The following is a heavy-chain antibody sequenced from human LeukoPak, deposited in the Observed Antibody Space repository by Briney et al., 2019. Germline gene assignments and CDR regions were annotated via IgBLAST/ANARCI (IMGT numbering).Heavy chain of an antibody. CDR1: GFSLSTSGVG. CDR3: AHRRGGPGYSGYGYYFDY. CDR2: IYWDDDK. V-gene: IGHV2-5*02. Sequence: ESGPTLVKPTQTLTLTCTFSGFSLSTSGVGVGWIRQPPGKALEWLALIYWDDDKRYSPSLKIRLTITKDTSKNQVVLTMTNMDPVDTATYYCAHRRGGPGYSGYGYYFDYWGQGTLVTVSS. D-gene: IGHD5-12*01. J-gene: IGHJ4*02.